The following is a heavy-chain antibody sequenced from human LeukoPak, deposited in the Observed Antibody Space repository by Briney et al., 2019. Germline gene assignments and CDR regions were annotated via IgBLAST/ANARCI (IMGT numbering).Heavy chain of an antibody. CDR2: INPNSGDT. CDR3: ARDMDSGPDFFDY. J-gene: IGHJ4*02. Sequence: ASVKVSCKASGFTFTGFYIHWVRQAPGQGLEWMGWINPNSGDTNFAQRFQGRVTVTRDTSISTAYMELSRLRSDDTAVYYCARDMDSGPDFFDYWGLGTLVTVSS. V-gene: IGHV1-2*02. D-gene: IGHD1-26*01. CDR1: GFTFTGFY.